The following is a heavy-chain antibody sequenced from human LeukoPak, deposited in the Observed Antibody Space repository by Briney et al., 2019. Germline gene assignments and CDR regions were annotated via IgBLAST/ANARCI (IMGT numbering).Heavy chain of an antibody. D-gene: IGHD3-3*01. CDR2: ISSSSSYI. J-gene: IGHJ4*02. CDR3: ARDLGDFWSGYYLPPGY. Sequence: GGSLRLSCAASGFTFSSYSMNWVRQAPGKGLEWVSSISSSSSYIYYADSVKGRFTISRDNAKNSLYLQMNSLRAEDTAVYYCARDLGDFWSGYYLPPGYWGQGTLVTVSS. CDR1: GFTFSSYS. V-gene: IGHV3-21*04.